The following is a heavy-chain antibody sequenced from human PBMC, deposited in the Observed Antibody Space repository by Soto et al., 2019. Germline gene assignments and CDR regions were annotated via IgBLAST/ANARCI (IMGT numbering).Heavy chain of an antibody. CDR2: IIPILGIA. J-gene: IGHJ6*02. D-gene: IGHD3-22*01. V-gene: IGHV1-69*02. CDR3: AGGGWGWLNGMDV. Sequence: QVQLVQSGAEVKKPGSSVKVSCKASGGTFSSYTISWVRQAPGQGLEWMGRIIPILGIANYAQKFQGRVTITAEKSTSTAYMELSSLRSEDTAVYYCAGGGWGWLNGMDVWGQGTTVTVSS. CDR1: GGTFSSYT.